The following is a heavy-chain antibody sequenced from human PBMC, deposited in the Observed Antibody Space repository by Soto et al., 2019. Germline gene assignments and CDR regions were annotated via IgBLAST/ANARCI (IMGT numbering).Heavy chain of an antibody. V-gene: IGHV1-58*01. CDR3: ATRIGNIGWYWLDT. CDR2: IVLGNGNT. Sequence: QMHLVQSGPEVKRPGTSLKVSCKASGFTFSSSAVQWVRQARGQGLEWIGWIVLGNGNTNYAQKFQERVTITRDISTSTAYMEVRSLTFEDTAVYYCATRIGNIGWYWLDTWGQGTLVTVSS. CDR1: GFTFSSSA. J-gene: IGHJ5*02. D-gene: IGHD6-19*01.